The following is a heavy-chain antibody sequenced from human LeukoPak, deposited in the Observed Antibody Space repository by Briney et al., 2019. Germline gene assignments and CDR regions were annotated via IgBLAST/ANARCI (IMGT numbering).Heavy chain of an antibody. CDR1: GYTFTSYD. Sequence: ASVKVSCKASGYTFTSYDINWVRQAPGKGLEWMGGFDPEDGETIYAQKFQGRVTMTEDTSTDTAYMELSSLRSEDTAVYYCATRGSSSSGGSWFDPWGQGTLVTVSS. J-gene: IGHJ5*02. D-gene: IGHD6-6*01. V-gene: IGHV1-24*01. CDR3: ATRGSSSSGGSWFDP. CDR2: FDPEDGET.